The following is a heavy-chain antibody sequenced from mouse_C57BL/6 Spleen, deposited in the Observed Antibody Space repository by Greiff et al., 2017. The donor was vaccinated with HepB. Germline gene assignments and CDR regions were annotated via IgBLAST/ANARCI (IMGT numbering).Heavy chain of an antibody. CDR1: GYTFTSYW. Sequence: QVQLQQPGAELVKPGASVKMSCKASGYTFTSYWITWVKQKPGQGLEWIGDIYPGSGSTNYNEKFKSKATLTVDTSSSTAYMQLSSLTSEDSAVYYCARHYDYSYAMDYWGQGTSVTVSS. CDR2: IYPGSGST. V-gene: IGHV1-55*01. CDR3: ARHYDYSYAMDY. J-gene: IGHJ4*01. D-gene: IGHD2-4*01.